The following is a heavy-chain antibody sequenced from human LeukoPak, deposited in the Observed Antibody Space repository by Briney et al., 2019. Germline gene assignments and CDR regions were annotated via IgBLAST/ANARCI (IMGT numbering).Heavy chain of an antibody. CDR2: ISSSSSTI. J-gene: IGHJ4*02. Sequence: GGSLRLSCAASGFTFSSYSMNWVRQAPGKGLEWVSYISSSSSTIYYADSVKGRFTISRDNAKNSLYLQMNSLRAEDTAVYYCARDGGYCSSTSCSRRPYYFDYWGQGTLVTVSS. CDR1: GFTFSSYS. D-gene: IGHD2-2*01. V-gene: IGHV3-48*01. CDR3: ARDGGYCSSTSCSRRPYYFDY.